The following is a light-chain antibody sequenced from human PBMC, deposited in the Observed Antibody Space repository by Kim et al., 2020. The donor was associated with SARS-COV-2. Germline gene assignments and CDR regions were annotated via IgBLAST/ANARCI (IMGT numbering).Light chain of an antibody. CDR3: QQLYSYPVT. Sequence: SAYERDRVTLTCRASQGISDYLAWYQQKPGKAPKLLIYTASTLQSGVPSRFSGSGSGTDFTLPISSLQPEDFATYYCQQLYSYPVTFGQGTKLEI. CDR2: TAS. J-gene: IGKJ2*01. CDR1: QGISDY. V-gene: IGKV1-9*01.